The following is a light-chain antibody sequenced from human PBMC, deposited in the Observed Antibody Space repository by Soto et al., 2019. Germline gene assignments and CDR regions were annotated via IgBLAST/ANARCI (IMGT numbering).Light chain of an antibody. J-gene: IGKJ5*01. CDR2: GAS. V-gene: IGKV3-11*01. CDR3: QQRSNWPT. CDR1: ESVSTN. Sequence: EIEMTQSPATLSLAPGERVALSCRASESVSTNLAWYQQKAGQAPRLLIYGASTRATGIPARFSASGSGTDFTLTISSLEPEDFAVYYCQQRSNWPTFGQGTRLEIK.